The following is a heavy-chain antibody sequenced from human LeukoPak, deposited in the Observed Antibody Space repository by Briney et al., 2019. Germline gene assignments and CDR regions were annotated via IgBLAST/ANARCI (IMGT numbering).Heavy chain of an antibody. D-gene: IGHD6-6*01. Sequence: PSETLSLTCSVSGGSISSYYWSWIRQPPGKGLEWIGYIYYSGSTNYNPSLKSRVTISVDTSKNQFSLKLSSVTAADTAAYYCARGRQYSTTSYYYYYYMDVWGKGTTVTVSS. CDR2: IYYSGST. CDR1: GGSISSYY. J-gene: IGHJ6*03. CDR3: ARGRQYSTTSYYYYYYMDV. V-gene: IGHV4-59*01.